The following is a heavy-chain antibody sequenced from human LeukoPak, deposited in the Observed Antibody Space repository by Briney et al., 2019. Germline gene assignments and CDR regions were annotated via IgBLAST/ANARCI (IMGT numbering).Heavy chain of an antibody. V-gene: IGHV3-7*01. J-gene: IGHJ3*02. D-gene: IGHD3-3*01. CDR1: GFTFSSYW. CDR3: ARDTNFWSGYNRNDAFDI. Sequence: GGSLRLSCAASGFTFSSYWMSWVRQAPGKGLEWVANIKQDGSEKYYVDSAKGRFTISRDNAKNSLYLQTNSLRAEDTAVYYCARDTNFWSGYNRNDAFDIWGQGTMVTVSS. CDR2: IKQDGSEK.